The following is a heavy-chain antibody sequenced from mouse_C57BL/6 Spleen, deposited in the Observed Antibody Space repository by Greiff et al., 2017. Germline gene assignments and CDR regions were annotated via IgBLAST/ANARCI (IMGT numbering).Heavy chain of an antibody. Sequence: QVQLKQSGPELVKPGASVKISCKASGYAFSSSWMNWVKQRPGKGLEWIGRIYPGDGDTNYNGKFKGKATLTADKSSSTAYMQLSSLTSEDSAFYFCARFTTVVEAMDYWGQGTSVTVSS. CDR2: IYPGDGDT. J-gene: IGHJ4*01. V-gene: IGHV1-82*01. CDR1: GYAFSSSW. D-gene: IGHD1-1*01. CDR3: ARFTTVVEAMDY.